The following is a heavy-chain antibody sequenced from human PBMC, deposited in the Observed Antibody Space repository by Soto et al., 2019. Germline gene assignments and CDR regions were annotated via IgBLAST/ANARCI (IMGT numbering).Heavy chain of an antibody. CDR1: GCSISSSSYF. D-gene: IGHD2-21*02. V-gene: IGHV4-39*01. Sequence: SETLSLTCTVSGCSISSSSYFWGWIRQPPGKGLEWIGSIYYSGSTYYNPSLKSRVTVSVDTSKNQFSLKLSSVTAADTAVYYCARHPSDFWFDPWGQGTLVT. CDR3: ARHPSDFWFDP. J-gene: IGHJ5*02. CDR2: IYYSGST.